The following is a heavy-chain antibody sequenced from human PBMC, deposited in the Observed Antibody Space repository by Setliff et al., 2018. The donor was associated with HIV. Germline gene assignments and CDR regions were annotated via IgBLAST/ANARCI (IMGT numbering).Heavy chain of an antibody. CDR1: GFFFSRHV. V-gene: IGHV3-23*01. CDR3: ANNLYSSIWSPLDY. J-gene: IGHJ4*02. D-gene: IGHD6-13*01. CDR2: INNRGDRT. Sequence: PGGSLRLSCEGSGFFFSRHVMSWVRQAPGKGLEWVSGINNRGDRTDYADSVKGRFTISRDNSKNTVDLQMNSLTVEDTAVYYCANNLYSSIWSPLDYWGQGTLVTVSS.